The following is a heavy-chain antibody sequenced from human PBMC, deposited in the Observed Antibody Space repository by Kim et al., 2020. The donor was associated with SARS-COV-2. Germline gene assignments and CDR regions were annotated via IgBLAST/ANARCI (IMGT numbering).Heavy chain of an antibody. J-gene: IGHJ5*02. CDR3: ARGPGELEYYDFWSGYYTGGGSWFDP. Sequence: SETLSLTCTVSGGSISSSSYYWGWIRQPPGKGLEWIGSIYYSGSTYYNPSLKSRVTISVDTSKNQFSLKLSSVTAADTAVYYCARGPGELEYYDFWSGYYTGGGSWFDPWGQGTLVTVSS. D-gene: IGHD3-3*01. CDR2: IYYSGST. V-gene: IGHV4-39*01. CDR1: GGSISSSSYY.